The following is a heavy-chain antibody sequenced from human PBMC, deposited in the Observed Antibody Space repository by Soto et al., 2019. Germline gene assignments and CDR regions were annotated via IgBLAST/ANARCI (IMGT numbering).Heavy chain of an antibody. Sequence: ASVKVSCKASGGTFSSYAISWVRQAPGQGLEWMGGIIPIFGTANYAQKFQGRVTITADESTSTAYMELSSLRSEDTAVYYCARDQSIAARRGYYYGMDVWGQGTTVTVSS. D-gene: IGHD6-6*01. CDR3: ARDQSIAARRGYYYGMDV. V-gene: IGHV1-69*13. J-gene: IGHJ6*02. CDR1: GGTFSSYA. CDR2: IIPIFGTA.